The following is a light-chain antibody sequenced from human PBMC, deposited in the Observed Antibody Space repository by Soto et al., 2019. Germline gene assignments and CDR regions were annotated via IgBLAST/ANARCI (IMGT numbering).Light chain of an antibody. CDR1: QSVSSRY. CDR2: GAS. CDR3: QQYGSSSMYT. Sequence: EIVLTQSPGTLSLSQGERATLSCRASQSVSSRYLAWYQQKPGQAPRLLIYGASSRATGIPDRFSGSGSGTDFTLTISRLEPEDFAVYYCQQYGSSSMYTFGQGTKLEIK. J-gene: IGKJ2*01. V-gene: IGKV3-20*01.